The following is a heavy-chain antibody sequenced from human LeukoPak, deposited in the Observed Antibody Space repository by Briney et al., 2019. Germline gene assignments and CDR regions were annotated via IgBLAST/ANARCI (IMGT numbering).Heavy chain of an antibody. CDR3: TRGAGWLIDY. V-gene: IGHV4-59*01. CDR1: DDSISDSY. Sequence: PSETLSLTCTVSDDSISDSYRGWIRQPPGKGLEWIGYFDNSGTSTYNPSLKSRFNISADTSKNQCSLKLNALTTADTAVYYDTRGAGWLIDYWGQGILVTVSS. CDR2: FDNSGTS. J-gene: IGHJ4*02. D-gene: IGHD3-16*01.